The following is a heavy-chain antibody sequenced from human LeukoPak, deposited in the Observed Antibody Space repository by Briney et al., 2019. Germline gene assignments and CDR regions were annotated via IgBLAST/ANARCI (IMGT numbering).Heavy chain of an antibody. Sequence: LTLASPASRFTSSSRGMHWVRPAPGKGLEWVAVIWYDGSNKYYAHSVKGRFTISRDNSTNTLYLQMNSLRADDTAVYYCARAYLDWYLDLWGRGTLVTVSS. V-gene: IGHV3-33*01. CDR1: RFTSSSRG. J-gene: IGHJ2*01. CDR2: IWYDGSNK. CDR3: ARAYLDWYLDL.